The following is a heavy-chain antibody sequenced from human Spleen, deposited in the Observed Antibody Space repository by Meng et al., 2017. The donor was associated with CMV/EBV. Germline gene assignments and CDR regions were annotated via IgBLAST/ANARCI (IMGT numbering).Heavy chain of an antibody. CDR1: GGSFSTYY. Sequence: SQTLSLTCAVFGGSFSTYYWSWIRQPPGKGLEWIGSIYYSGSTYYNPSLKSRVTISVDTSKNQFSLKLSSVTAADTAVYYCAREGGGYSSSWYGYWGQGTLVTVSS. CDR3: AREGGGYSSSWYGY. D-gene: IGHD6-13*01. J-gene: IGHJ4*02. CDR2: IYYSGST. V-gene: IGHV4-39*07.